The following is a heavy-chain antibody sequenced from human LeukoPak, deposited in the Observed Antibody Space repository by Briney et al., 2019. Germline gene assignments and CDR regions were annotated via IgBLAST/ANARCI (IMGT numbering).Heavy chain of an antibody. D-gene: IGHD1-26*01. CDR3: ARDHIVGATYLAS. J-gene: IGHJ4*02. Sequence: PGGSLRLSCAASGFTFSSYSMNWVRQAPGKGLEWVSSISSSSSYIYYADSVKGRFTISRDNAKNSLYLQMNSLRAEDTAVYYCARDHIVGATYLASWGQGTLVTVS. CDR1: GFTFSSYS. V-gene: IGHV3-21*01. CDR2: ISSSSSYI.